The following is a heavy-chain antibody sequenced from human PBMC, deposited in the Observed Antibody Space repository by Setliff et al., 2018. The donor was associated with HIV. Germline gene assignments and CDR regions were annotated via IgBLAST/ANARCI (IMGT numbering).Heavy chain of an antibody. J-gene: IGHJ3*02. V-gene: IGHV4-59*01. CDR3: ARVATGPESFDI. CDR2: VYSTGST. CDR1: GDSINNYY. Sequence: SETLSLTCTVSGDSINNYYWSWIRQPPGKGLEWMGYVYSTGSTNSKSSLKSRVTISVDTSKNQFSLKLSSVTAADTAVYYCARVATGPESFDIWGQGTMVTVSS. D-gene: IGHD3-9*01.